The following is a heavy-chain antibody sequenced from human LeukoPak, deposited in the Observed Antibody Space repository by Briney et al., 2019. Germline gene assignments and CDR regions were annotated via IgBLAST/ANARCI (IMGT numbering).Heavy chain of an antibody. D-gene: IGHD3-9*01. Sequence: ASVKVSCKASGYTFTSYGISWVLQSPGHGLESMGWISAYNGNTNYAQKLQGKVTMTTDTSTSTSYMELRSLRSDDTAVYYCARDHSYYDILTGYYPYGMDVWGQGTTLTVSS. CDR1: GYTFTSYG. CDR3: ARDHSYYDILTGYYPYGMDV. J-gene: IGHJ6*02. V-gene: IGHV1-18*01. CDR2: ISAYNGNT.